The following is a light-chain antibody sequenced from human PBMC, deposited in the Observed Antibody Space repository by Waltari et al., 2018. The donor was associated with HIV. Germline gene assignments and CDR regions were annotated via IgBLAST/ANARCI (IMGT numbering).Light chain of an antibody. CDR1: NRNLGFFNL. CDR3: NSYSSDDTVV. Sequence: QSALTQPASVSGSPGQSLTITCTGPNRNLGFFNLVSWYQQYPGKAPQLIIYGVTSRPPGVSNRFSGSKSGNTASLTISGLQTDDEAEYYCNSYSSDDTVVFGGGTKLTVL. J-gene: IGLJ2*01. CDR2: GVT. V-gene: IGLV2-14*01.